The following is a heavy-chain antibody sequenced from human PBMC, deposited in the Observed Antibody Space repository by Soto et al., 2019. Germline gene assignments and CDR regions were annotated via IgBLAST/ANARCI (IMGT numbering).Heavy chain of an antibody. CDR1: GGSISSYY. CDR3: ARVSRHYGDDVRLAFDI. Sequence: QVQLQESGPGLVKPSETLSLTCTVSGGSISSYYWSWIRQPPGKGLEWIGYIYYSGSTNYHPSLKSRVTISVDTSKNQFSLKLSSVTAADTAVYYCARVSRHYGDDVRLAFDIWGQGTMVTVSS. V-gene: IGHV4-59*01. CDR2: IYYSGST. J-gene: IGHJ3*02. D-gene: IGHD4-17*01.